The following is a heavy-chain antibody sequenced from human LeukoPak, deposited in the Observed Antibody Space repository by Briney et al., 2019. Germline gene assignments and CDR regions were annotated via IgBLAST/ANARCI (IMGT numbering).Heavy chain of an antibody. Sequence: ASVKVSYKASGYTFSDYHMHWVRQAPGQGLEWMGWINPNSGGTNYAQKFQGRVTMTRDMSISTAYMELSRLTSDDTAVYYCARATIADSSTYYILYWGLGTLVTVSS. CDR2: INPNSGGT. V-gene: IGHV1-2*02. J-gene: IGHJ4*02. CDR3: ARATIADSSTYYILY. D-gene: IGHD3-22*01. CDR1: GYTFSDYH.